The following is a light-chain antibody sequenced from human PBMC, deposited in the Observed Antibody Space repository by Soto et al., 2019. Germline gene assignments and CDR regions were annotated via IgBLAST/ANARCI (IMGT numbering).Light chain of an antibody. CDR2: GAS. V-gene: IGKV3-20*01. J-gene: IGKJ5*01. CDR3: QQYGSSPIT. Sequence: EIVLTQSPATLSLSPGERAPLSCRASQSVSSYLAWYQQKPGQAPRLLIYGASSRATGIPDRFSGSGSGTDFTLTISTLEPEDFAVYYCQQYGSSPITVGQGTRLEIK. CDR1: QSVSSY.